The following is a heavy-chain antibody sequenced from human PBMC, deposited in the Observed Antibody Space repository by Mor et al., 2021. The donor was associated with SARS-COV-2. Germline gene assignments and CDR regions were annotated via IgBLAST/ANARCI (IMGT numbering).Heavy chain of an antibody. Sequence: SSYTNYADSVKGRFTISRDNAKNSLYLQMNSLRAEDTAVYYCAREGGNWFDLWGQGTMVTVSS. CDR3: AREGGNWFDL. V-gene: IGHV3-11*05. D-gene: IGHD1-20*01. CDR2: SSYT. J-gene: IGHJ3*01.